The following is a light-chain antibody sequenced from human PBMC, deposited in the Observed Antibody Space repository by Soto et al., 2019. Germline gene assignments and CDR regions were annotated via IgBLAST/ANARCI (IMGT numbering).Light chain of an antibody. CDR1: QSISTW. J-gene: IGKJ3*01. CDR3: QQYNRNSPVT. V-gene: IGKV1-5*01. Sequence: DIQMTQFPSTLSASVGDRVTITCRASQSISTWLAWYKQKPGKAPKLLIFDASSLDSGVPSRFSGTGSGTDFTLTISSLQPDDFATYYCQQYNRNSPVTFGPGTKVDI. CDR2: DAS.